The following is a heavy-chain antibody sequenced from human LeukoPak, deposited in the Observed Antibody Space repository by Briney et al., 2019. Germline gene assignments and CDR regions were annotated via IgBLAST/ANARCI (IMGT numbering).Heavy chain of an antibody. J-gene: IGHJ4*02. Sequence: PGGSLRLSCAASGFTFSNYLMSWVRQAPGKGLEWVANTKKDGSEKYYVDSVKGRFTISRDNAKNSLYLQMNSLRADDTAVYYCARQTYYDYVWGSFLETPYFDYWGQGTLVTVSS. V-gene: IGHV3-7*03. D-gene: IGHD3-16*01. CDR1: GFTFSNYL. CDR3: ARQTYYDYVWGSFLETPYFDY. CDR2: TKKDGSEK.